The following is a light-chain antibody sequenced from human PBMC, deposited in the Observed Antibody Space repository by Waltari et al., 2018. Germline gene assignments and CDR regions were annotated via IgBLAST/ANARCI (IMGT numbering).Light chain of an antibody. CDR1: QGISND. Sequence: IQMTQSPSSLSASVGDRVTITCRASQGISNDLAWFQQKPGKVPKLLIYDASTLQLGVPSRFSGRGSGTDFSLTISSLQPEDVATYYCQKYNTGLTFGGGTK. CDR2: DAS. V-gene: IGKV1-27*01. CDR3: QKYNTGLT. J-gene: IGKJ4*01.